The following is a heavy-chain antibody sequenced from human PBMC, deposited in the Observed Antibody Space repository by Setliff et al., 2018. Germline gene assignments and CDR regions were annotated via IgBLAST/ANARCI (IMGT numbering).Heavy chain of an antibody. CDR3: ARASRFGTIRYRGDYYMDV. CDR2: INTNTGNP. Sequence: ASVKVSCKASGYTFTNYAMSWMRQAPGQGLEWMGWINTNTGNPSYAQGFTGRFVFSLDTSVSTAYLQISSLKSGDSAVYYCARASRFGTIRYRGDYYMDVWGEGTTVTVSS. V-gene: IGHV7-4-1*02. CDR1: GYTFTNYA. J-gene: IGHJ6*03. D-gene: IGHD5-12*01.